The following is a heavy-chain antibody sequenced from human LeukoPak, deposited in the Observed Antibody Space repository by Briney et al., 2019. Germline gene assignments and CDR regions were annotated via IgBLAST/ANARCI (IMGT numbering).Heavy chain of an antibody. D-gene: IGHD6-13*01. CDR2: ISHRGST. V-gene: IGHV4-34*01. CDR1: GFTFSSYE. Sequence: PGGSLRLSCAASGFTFSSYEMNWVRQPPGKGLEWIGEISHRGSTNYNPSLKSRVTISVYTSKNQFSLKLTSVTAADTAVYYCARGRRQLVRSWGYWGQGTLVTVSS. CDR3: ARGRRQLVRSWGY. J-gene: IGHJ4*02.